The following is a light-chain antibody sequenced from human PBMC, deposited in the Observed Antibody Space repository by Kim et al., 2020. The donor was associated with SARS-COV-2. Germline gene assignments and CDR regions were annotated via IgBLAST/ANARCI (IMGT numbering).Light chain of an antibody. CDR1: NIGSKS. CDR2: YDS. J-gene: IGLJ3*02. V-gene: IGLV3-21*04. Sequence: GKTARIPCGGNNIGSKSVHWYQQKPGQAPVLVIYYDSDRPSGIPERFSGSKSGNTATLTISRVEAGDEADYYCQVWDSSSDHPRGVFGGGTQLTVL. CDR3: QVWDSSSDHPRGV.